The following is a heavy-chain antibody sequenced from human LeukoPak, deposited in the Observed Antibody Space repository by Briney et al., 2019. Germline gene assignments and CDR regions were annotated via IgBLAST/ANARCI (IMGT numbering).Heavy chain of an antibody. Sequence: GASVKVSCKASGYTFIGYFMHWVRQAPGQGREWMGRSNPNSGGTNYAQKFQGRVTMTRDTSITTAYMELSRLRSDDTAIYYCARGGYSDSRGSSDAFDIWGQGTMVTVSS. J-gene: IGHJ3*02. CDR1: GYTFIGYF. V-gene: IGHV1-2*06. CDR3: ARGGYSDSRGSSDAFDI. D-gene: IGHD3-22*01. CDR2: SNPNSGGT.